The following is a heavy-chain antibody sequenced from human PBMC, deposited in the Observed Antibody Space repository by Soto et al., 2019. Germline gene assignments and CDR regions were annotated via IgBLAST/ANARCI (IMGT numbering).Heavy chain of an antibody. CDR3: ARGGDNVLRYFDWSTVDY. D-gene: IGHD3-9*01. V-gene: IGHV1-2*04. CDR1: GYTFTGYY. CDR2: INPNSGGT. Sequence: ASVKGSCKASGYTFTGYYMHWGRQAPGQGLEWMGWINPNSGGTNYAQKFQGWVTMTRDTSISTAYMELSRLRSDDTAVYYCARGGDNVLRYFDWSTVDYWGQGTLVTVSS. J-gene: IGHJ4*02.